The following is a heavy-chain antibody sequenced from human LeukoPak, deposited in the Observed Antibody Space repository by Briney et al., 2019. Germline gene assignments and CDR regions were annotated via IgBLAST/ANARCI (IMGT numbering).Heavy chain of an antibody. V-gene: IGHV4-34*01. CDR3: ARGPDGYYGAGSSFDY. J-gene: IGHJ4*02. CDR2: INHSGST. Sequence: SETLSLTCAVYGGSFSGYYWSWIRQPPGKGLEWIGEINHSGSTNYNPSLKSRVTISVDTSKNQFSLKLSSVTAADTAVYYCARGPDGYYGAGSSFDYGGRGTLVTVSS. D-gene: IGHD3-10*01. CDR1: GGSFSGYY.